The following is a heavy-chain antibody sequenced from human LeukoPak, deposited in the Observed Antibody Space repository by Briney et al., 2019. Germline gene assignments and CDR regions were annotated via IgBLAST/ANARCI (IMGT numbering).Heavy chain of an antibody. D-gene: IGHD6-13*01. CDR1: GGSISSYY. CDR3: AREGRIAAAFYAFDI. J-gene: IGHJ3*02. Sequence: SETLSLTCTVSGGSISSYYWSWIRQPPGKGLEWIGYIYYSGSTNYNPSLKSRVTISVDTSKNQFSLKLSSVTAADTAVYYCAREGRIAAAFYAFDIWGRGTMVTVSS. CDR2: IYYSGST. V-gene: IGHV4-59*01.